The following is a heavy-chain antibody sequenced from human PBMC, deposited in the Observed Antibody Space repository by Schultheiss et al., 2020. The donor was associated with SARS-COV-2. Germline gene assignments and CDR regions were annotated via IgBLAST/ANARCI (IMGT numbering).Heavy chain of an antibody. Sequence: ASVKVSCKASGYTFSSYYMHWVRQAPGQGLEWMGWINPNSGGTNYAQKFQGRVTMTRDTSISTAYMELSSLRSEDTAVYYCARSGGGSIAAAGAYYYYGMDVWGQGTTVTVSS. CDR1: GYTFSSYY. D-gene: IGHD6-13*01. V-gene: IGHV1-2*02. CDR2: INPNSGGT. J-gene: IGHJ6*02. CDR3: ARSGGGSIAAAGAYYYYGMDV.